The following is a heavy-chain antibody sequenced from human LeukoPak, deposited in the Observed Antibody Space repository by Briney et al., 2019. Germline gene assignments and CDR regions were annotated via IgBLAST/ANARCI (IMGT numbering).Heavy chain of an antibody. CDR3: AREVPYYYFMDV. J-gene: IGHJ6*03. V-gene: IGHV4-38-2*02. CDR2: IYHTGGT. Sequence: SETLSLTCSVSGFSVTSGHYWGWIRQPPGKGLEWIGTIYHTGGTNYNPSLQSRVTMSVDTSKNQFSLRLRSVTAADTAMYFCAREVPYYYFMDVWDKRTTVTVSS. CDR1: GFSVTSGHY.